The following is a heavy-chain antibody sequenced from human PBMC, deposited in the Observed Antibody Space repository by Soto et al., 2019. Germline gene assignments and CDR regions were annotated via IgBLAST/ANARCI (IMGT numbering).Heavy chain of an antibody. D-gene: IGHD6-19*01. CDR3: ARGSSGWDY. J-gene: IGHJ4*02. V-gene: IGHV1-18*01. CDR2: MSANNGST. CDR1: GYTFTSYD. Sequence: GASVKVSCKASGYTFTSYDINWVRQATGQGLEWMGWMSANNGSTNYAQKLQGRVTMTTDTSTSTGYMELRSLRSDDTAVYYCARGSSGWDYWGQGTLVTVSS.